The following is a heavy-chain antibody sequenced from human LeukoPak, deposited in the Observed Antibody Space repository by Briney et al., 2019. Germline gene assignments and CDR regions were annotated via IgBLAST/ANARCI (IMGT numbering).Heavy chain of an antibody. CDR1: GGSISSGSYY. CDR3: ASNSILYSGHYLDAFDI. J-gene: IGHJ3*02. D-gene: IGHD1-26*01. CDR2: IYYSGST. Sequence: PSETLSLTCTVAGGSISSGSYYWAWIRQPPGKGLEWIGNIYYSGSTQYNPSLNSRVTISGDTSKNQFSLKLTSVTAADTAVYYCASNSILYSGHYLDAFDIWGQGTMVTISS. V-gene: IGHV4-39*07.